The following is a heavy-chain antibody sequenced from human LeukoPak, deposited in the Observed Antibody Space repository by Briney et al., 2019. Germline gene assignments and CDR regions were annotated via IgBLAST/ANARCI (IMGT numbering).Heavy chain of an antibody. J-gene: IGHJ4*02. CDR1: GGSISSSSYY. CDR2: IYYSGST. D-gene: IGHD5-18*01. Sequence: RTSETLSLTCTVSGGSISSSSYYWGWIRQPPGKGLEWIGSIYYSGSTYYNPSLKSRVTISVDTSKNQFSLKLSSVTAADTAVYYCASGNAWTKQLWLTEHPFDYWGQGTLVTVSS. V-gene: IGHV4-39*07. CDR3: ASGNAWTKQLWLTEHPFDY.